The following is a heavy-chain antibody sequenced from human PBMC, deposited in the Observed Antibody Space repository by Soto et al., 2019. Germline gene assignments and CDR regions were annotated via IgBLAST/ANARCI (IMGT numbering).Heavy chain of an antibody. CDR1: GFTFSNFG. CDR3: ARGLRSVLDY. CDR2: ISNDENIK. D-gene: IGHD6-6*01. Sequence: GESLTLSCVASGFTFSNFGMHWVRQAPGKGLEWVAVISNDENIKQYADSVRDRFAISRDNSKNTLCLQMTSLRAEDTAIYYCARGLRSVLDYWGQGTLVTVSS. V-gene: IGHV3-33*01. J-gene: IGHJ4*02.